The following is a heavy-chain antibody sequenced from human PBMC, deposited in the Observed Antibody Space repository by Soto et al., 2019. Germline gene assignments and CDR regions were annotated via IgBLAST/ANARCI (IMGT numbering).Heavy chain of an antibody. V-gene: IGHV4-59*01. CDR1: GGSISSYY. D-gene: IGHD5-18*01. Sequence: SETLSLTCTVSGGSISSYYWSWIRQPPGKGLEWIGYIYYSGSTNYNPSLKSRVTISVDTSKNQFSLKLSSVTAADTAVYYCARVVYSYGVERWFDPWGQGTLVTVS. J-gene: IGHJ5*02. CDR2: IYYSGST. CDR3: ARVVYSYGVERWFDP.